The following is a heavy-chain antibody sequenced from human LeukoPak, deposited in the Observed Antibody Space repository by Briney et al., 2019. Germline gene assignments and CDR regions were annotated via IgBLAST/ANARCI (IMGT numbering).Heavy chain of an antibody. Sequence: GGSLTLSCAASGFTFSNYWMTWVRQGPGEGLEWLANINLDGSETHLVDSVKGRFTISRDNSKNTLYLQMYSLRAEDTAVYYCAKILSGTYSFDLWGQGTLVTVSS. V-gene: IGHV3-7*03. CDR2: INLDGSET. D-gene: IGHD1-26*01. CDR3: AKILSGTYSFDL. CDR1: GFTFSNYW. J-gene: IGHJ4*02.